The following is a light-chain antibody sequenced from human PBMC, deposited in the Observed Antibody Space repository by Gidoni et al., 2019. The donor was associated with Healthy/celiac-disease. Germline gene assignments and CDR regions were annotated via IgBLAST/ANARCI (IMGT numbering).Light chain of an antibody. CDR1: SSDVGSYNL. Sequence: QSALTQPASVSGSPGQAITISCTGTSSDVGSYNLVSWYQQNPGKAPILIIYEGSKRPSGVSNRFSGSKSGNTASLTISGLQAEDEADYYCCSYAGSYTLVFGGGTKLTVL. V-gene: IGLV2-23*01. CDR3: CSYAGSYTLV. J-gene: IGLJ2*01. CDR2: EGS.